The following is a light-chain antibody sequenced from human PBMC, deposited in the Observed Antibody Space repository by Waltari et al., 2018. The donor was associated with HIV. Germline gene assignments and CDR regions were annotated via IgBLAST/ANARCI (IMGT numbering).Light chain of an antibody. J-gene: IGLJ3*02. CDR1: SSDVGGYNY. CDR3: SSYTSRNTWV. V-gene: IGLV2-14*01. Sequence: QSALTQPASVSGSPGQSITISCTGTSSDVGGYNYVSWYQQQYPGKAPKVMIYEVTNRPSGVSNRFSGSKSGNTASLTISGVQAEEEADYYCSSYTSRNTWVFGGGTKLTVL. CDR2: EVT.